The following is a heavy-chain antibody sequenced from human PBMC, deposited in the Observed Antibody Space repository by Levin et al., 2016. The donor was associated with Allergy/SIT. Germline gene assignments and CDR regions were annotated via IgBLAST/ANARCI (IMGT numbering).Heavy chain of an antibody. CDR3: VREKYLGRSFDP. CDR2: ISSDATST. CDR1: GFNFNNYW. J-gene: IGHJ5*02. D-gene: IGHD3-16*01. V-gene: IGHV3-74*01. Sequence: GESLKISCAASGFNFNNYWMHWVRQAPEKGLVWVSRISSDATSTSYADSVQGRFTISRDNAKNTLYLQMNSLRAEDTAVYYCVREKYLGRSFDPWGQGTLVTVSS.